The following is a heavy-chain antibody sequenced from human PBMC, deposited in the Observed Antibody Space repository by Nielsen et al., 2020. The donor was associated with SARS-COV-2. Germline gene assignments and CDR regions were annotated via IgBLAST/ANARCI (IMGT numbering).Heavy chain of an antibody. D-gene: IGHD5/OR15-5a*01. J-gene: IGHJ4*02. CDR2: ISVYNGNT. CDR3: ARSTGVLGPKHFDS. Sequence: ASVKVSCKASGYTFTNFGINWVRQAPGQGFEWMGWISVYNGNTNHAENFQARVTMTTEKSTSTTYMELTSLRSDDTAVYYCARSTGVLGPKHFDSWGQGTLVTVSS. CDR1: GYTFTNFG. V-gene: IGHV1-18*01.